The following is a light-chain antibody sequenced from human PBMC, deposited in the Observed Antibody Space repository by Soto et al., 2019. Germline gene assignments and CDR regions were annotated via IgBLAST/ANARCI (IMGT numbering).Light chain of an antibody. CDR1: SSDVGGYNY. Sequence: QSALTQPASVSGSPGQSITISCTGTSSDVGGYNYVSWYQQHPGKAPKLMIYDVSNRPSGVSNRFSGSKSGNTASLTISGIPAEDEADSYCRSYTSSSTPVVFGGGTKLTVL. CDR3: RSYTSSSTPVV. V-gene: IGLV2-14*01. CDR2: DVS. J-gene: IGLJ2*01.